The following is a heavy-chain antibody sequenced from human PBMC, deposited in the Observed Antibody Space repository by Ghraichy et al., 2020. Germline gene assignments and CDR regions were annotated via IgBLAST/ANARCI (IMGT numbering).Heavy chain of an antibody. D-gene: IGHD5-18*01. Sequence: PETLSLTCAVYVGSFSGYYWSWIRQPPGKGLEWIGEINPPGTTNNSPSLKSRLTMLVDTSKNQFSLKLKSVTAADTAVYYCARRRELWSAAEGDAFDIWGQGTMVTVSS. CDR3: ARRRELWSAAEGDAFDI. CDR1: VGSFSGYY. V-gene: IGHV4-34*01. J-gene: IGHJ3*02. CDR2: INPPGTT.